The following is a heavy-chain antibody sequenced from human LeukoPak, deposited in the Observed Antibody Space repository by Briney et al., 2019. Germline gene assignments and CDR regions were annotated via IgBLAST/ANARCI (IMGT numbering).Heavy chain of an antibody. D-gene: IGHD3-3*01. CDR2: ISYDGSNK. CDR1: GFTFSSYA. Sequence: GGSLRLSCAASGFTFSSYAMHWVRQAPGKGLEWVAVISYDGSNKYYADSVKGRFTISRDNSKNTLYLQMNSLRAEDTAVYYCARGTYYDFWSGYSYYFDYWGQGTLATVSS. J-gene: IGHJ4*02. V-gene: IGHV3-30-3*01. CDR3: ARGTYYDFWSGYSYYFDY.